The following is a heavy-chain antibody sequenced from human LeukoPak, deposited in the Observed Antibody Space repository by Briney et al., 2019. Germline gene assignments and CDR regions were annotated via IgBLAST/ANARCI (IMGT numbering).Heavy chain of an antibody. Sequence: ASVKVSCKASGYTFTGYYMHWVRQAPGQGLEWMGWINHNSGGTNYAQKFQGRVTMTTDTSTSTAYMELRSLRSDNTAVYYCARDTKRSRARWENLGIDPWGQGTLVTVSS. CDR1: GYTFTGYY. CDR2: INHNSGGT. D-gene: IGHD3-16*01. V-gene: IGHV1-2*02. CDR3: ARDTKRSRARWENLGIDP. J-gene: IGHJ5*02.